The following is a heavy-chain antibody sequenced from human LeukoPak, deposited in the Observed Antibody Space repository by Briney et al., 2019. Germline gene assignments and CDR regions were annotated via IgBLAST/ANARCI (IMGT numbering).Heavy chain of an antibody. Sequence: SETLSLTCTVSGGSISSYYWSWIRQPAGKGLEWIGRIYTSGSTNYNPSLKSRVTMSVDTSKNQFSLKLSSVTAADTAVYYCARVKGRITMVRGVNTPYYFDYWGQGTLVTVSS. J-gene: IGHJ4*02. CDR1: GGSISSYY. CDR2: IYTSGST. V-gene: IGHV4-4*07. CDR3: ARVKGRITMVRGVNTPYYFDY. D-gene: IGHD3-10*01.